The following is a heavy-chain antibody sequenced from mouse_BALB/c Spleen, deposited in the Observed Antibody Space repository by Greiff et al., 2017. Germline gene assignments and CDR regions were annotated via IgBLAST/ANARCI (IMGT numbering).Heavy chain of an antibody. V-gene: IGHV5-4*02. Sequence: EVQLVESGGGLVKPGGSLKLSCAASGFTFSDYYMYWVRQTPEKRLEWVATISDGGSYTYYPDSVKGRFTISRDNAKNNLYLQMSSLKSEDTAMYYCARDPDYYGSIFAYWGQGTLVTVSA. CDR1: GFTFSDYY. J-gene: IGHJ3*01. CDR3: ARDPDYYGSIFAY. D-gene: IGHD1-1*01. CDR2: ISDGGSYT.